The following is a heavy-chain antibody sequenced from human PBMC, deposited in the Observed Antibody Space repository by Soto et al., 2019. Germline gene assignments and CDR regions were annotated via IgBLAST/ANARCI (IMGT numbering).Heavy chain of an antibody. Sequence: ASVKVSCKASGYSFTGNSMHWVRQAPGQGLEWMGIINPSGGSTSYAQKFQGRVTMTRDTSTSTVYMELSSLRSEDTAVYYCARDPDYGDFDYWGQGTLVTVSS. CDR1: GYSFTGNS. J-gene: IGHJ4*02. D-gene: IGHD4-17*01. V-gene: IGHV1-46*03. CDR3: ARDPDYGDFDY. CDR2: INPSGGST.